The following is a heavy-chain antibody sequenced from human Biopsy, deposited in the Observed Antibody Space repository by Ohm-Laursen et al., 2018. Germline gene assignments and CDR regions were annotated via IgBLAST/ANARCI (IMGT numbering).Heavy chain of an antibody. CDR2: VYNGGIT. Sequence: TLSLTCTVSGDSISSYYWTWIRQPPGKGLEWIGHVYNGGITNYNPSLKSRVTISKDTSKNQFSLQMNSVTAADTAVYYCARTPRDSFWSGSYKRGLWFDPWGQGTLVIVSS. CDR1: GDSISSYY. J-gene: IGHJ5*02. V-gene: IGHV4-59*01. CDR3: ARTPRDSFWSGSYKRGLWFDP. D-gene: IGHD3-3*01.